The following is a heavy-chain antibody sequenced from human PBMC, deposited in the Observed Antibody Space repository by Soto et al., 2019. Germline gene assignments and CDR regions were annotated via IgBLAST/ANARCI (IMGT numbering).Heavy chain of an antibody. V-gene: IGHV3-33*01. CDR1: GFTFSSYG. D-gene: IGHD3-22*01. CDR2: IWYDGSNK. CDR3: ARGWGYYDSSGIPI. Sequence: GGSLRLSCAASGFTFSSYGMHWVRQAPGKGLEWVAVIWYDGSNKYYADSVKGRFTISRDNSKNTLYLQMNSLRAEDTAVYYCARGWGYYDSSGIPIWGQGTMVTV. J-gene: IGHJ3*02.